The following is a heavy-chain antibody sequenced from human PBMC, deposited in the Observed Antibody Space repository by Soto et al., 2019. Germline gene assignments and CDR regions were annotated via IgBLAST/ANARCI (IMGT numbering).Heavy chain of an antibody. D-gene: IGHD2-2*01. Sequence: ASVKVSCKASGYTFTDYYIHWVRQAPGQGLEWMGWINPNSGGTNYAQKFQGRVTMTRVTSISTTYMELSSLRSDDTALYYCAKDPNVVVVPAETGGTDVWGQGTTVTVSS. V-gene: IGHV1-2*02. J-gene: IGHJ6*02. CDR3: AKDPNVVVVPAETGGTDV. CDR2: INPNSGGT. CDR1: GYTFTDYY.